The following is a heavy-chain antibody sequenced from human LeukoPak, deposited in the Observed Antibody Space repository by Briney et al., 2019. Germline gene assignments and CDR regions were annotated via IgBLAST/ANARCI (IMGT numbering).Heavy chain of an antibody. CDR2: IKQDGSEK. V-gene: IGHV3-7*01. CDR3: ARIKQQLVRLLGRDTTYYYYDYMGV. J-gene: IGHJ6*03. Sequence: PGGSLRLSCAASGFTFSSYWMSWVRQAPGKGLEWVANIKQDGSEKYYVDSVKGRFTISRDNAKNSLYLQMNSLRAEDTAVYYCARIKQQLVRLLGRDTTYYYYDYMGVWGKGTTVTVSS. CDR1: GFTFSSYW. D-gene: IGHD6-13*01.